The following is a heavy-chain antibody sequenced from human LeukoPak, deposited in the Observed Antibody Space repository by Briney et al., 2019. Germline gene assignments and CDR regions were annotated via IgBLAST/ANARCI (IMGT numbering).Heavy chain of an antibody. J-gene: IGHJ4*02. CDR3: ARDVTVKYYFDY. D-gene: IGHD4-17*01. CDR1: GGTFSSYA. CDR2: IIPILGIA. V-gene: IGHV1-69*04. Sequence: SVKVSCKASGGTFSSYAISWVRQAPGQGLEWMGRIIPILGIANYAQKFQGRVTITADKSTSTAYMELSSLRSEDTAVYYCARDVTVKYYFDYWGQGTLITVSS.